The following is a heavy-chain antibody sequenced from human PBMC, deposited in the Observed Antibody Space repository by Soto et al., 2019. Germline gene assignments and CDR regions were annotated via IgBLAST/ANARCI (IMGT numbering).Heavy chain of an antibody. D-gene: IGHD3-16*01. Sequence: QLQLVESGGNVVQPGRSLRLSCAASGFTFTTYAMHWVRQAPGTGLERLAIISHDGNFEYYADSVKGRFTISRDDSKNTIYLQMNSLRGDDSGVYFCARGGAMSAALSFGMDVWGQGTTVSVSS. J-gene: IGHJ6*02. V-gene: IGHV3-33*01. CDR2: ISHDGNFE. CDR3: ARGGAMSAALSFGMDV. CDR1: GFTFTTYA.